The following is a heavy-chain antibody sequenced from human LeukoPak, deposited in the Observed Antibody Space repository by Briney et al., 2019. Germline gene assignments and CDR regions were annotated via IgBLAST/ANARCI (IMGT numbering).Heavy chain of an antibody. CDR1: GGSISSSSYY. CDR3: SRRLAGTEDY. V-gene: IGHV4-39*01. J-gene: IGHJ4*02. Sequence: SETLSLTCTVSGGSISSSSYYWGWIRQPPGKGLEWIGSIYYSGSTYYNPSLKSRVTISVDTSKNQFSLKLTSVTAADTAVYYCSRRLAGTEDYWGQGNLVTVSS. CDR2: IYYSGST. D-gene: IGHD6-13*01.